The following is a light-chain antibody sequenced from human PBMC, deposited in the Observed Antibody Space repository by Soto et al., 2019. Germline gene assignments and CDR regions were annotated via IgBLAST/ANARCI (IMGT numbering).Light chain of an antibody. V-gene: IGLV2-8*01. CDR2: DVS. CDR3: SSYARTHIV. Sequence: QSVLTQPPSASGSPGQSVTISCTGTSSDVGVYNSVSWYQQHPAQAPKLMIYDVSKRPSGVPDRFSGSKSGNTASLTVSGLHAEDEADYYCSSYARTHIVFGTGTKLTVL. CDR1: SSDVGVYNS. J-gene: IGLJ1*01.